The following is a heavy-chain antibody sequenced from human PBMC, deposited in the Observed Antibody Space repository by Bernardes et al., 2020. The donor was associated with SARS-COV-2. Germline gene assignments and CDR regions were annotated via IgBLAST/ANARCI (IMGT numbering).Heavy chain of an antibody. Sequence: ASVKVSCKASGYTFTSYGISWVRQAPGQGLEWMGWISAYNGNTNYAQKLQGRVTMTTDTSTSTAYMELRSLRSDDTAVYYCARWHCSSTSCYHMGGGDYFDYWGQGTLVTVSS. CDR1: GYTFTSYG. J-gene: IGHJ4*02. CDR2: ISAYNGNT. V-gene: IGHV1-18*01. D-gene: IGHD2-2*01. CDR3: ARWHCSSTSCYHMGGGDYFDY.